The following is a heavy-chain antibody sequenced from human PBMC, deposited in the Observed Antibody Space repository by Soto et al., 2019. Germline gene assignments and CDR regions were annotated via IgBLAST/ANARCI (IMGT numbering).Heavy chain of an antibody. Sequence: GASVKVSCKASGYTFTSYYMHWVRQAPGQGLEWMGIINPSGGSTSYAQKFQGRVTMTRDTSTSTVYMELSSLRSEDTAVYYCARDLTVVIPRTKTRRLMGYWGQGTLVTVSS. CDR3: ARDLTVVIPRTKTRRLMGY. CDR2: INPSGGST. D-gene: IGHD3-22*01. V-gene: IGHV1-46*01. J-gene: IGHJ4*02. CDR1: GYTFTSYY.